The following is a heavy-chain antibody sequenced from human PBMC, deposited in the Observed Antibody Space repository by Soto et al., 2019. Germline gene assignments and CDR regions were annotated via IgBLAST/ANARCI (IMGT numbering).Heavy chain of an antibody. D-gene: IGHD4-17*01. V-gene: IGHV3-7*01. J-gene: IGHJ4*02. Sequence: ESRLLSWAVSGLIFSSAWMSWVRQAPGKGLEWVANIKQDGSEKYYEASVKSRFTISRDNAKNPLYLQMNSLRAEDTAVYYCARAGGDGGFDYWGQGTLVTGSS. CDR1: GLIFSSAW. CDR2: IKQDGSEK. CDR3: ARAGGDGGFDY.